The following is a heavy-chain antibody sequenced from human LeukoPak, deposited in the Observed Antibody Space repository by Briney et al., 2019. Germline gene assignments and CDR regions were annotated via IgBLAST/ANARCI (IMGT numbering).Heavy chain of an antibody. CDR3: ARDTTTVNIFEYYYYYMDV. D-gene: IGHD4-11*01. CDR2: IYTSGST. CDR1: GGSISSYY. J-gene: IGHJ6*03. V-gene: IGHV4-4*07. Sequence: SETLSLTCTVSGGSISSYYWSWIRQPAGKGLEWIGRIYTSGSTNYNPSLKSRVTMSVDTSKNQFSLKLRSVTAADTAVYYCARDTTTVNIFEYYYYYMDVWGKGTTVTVSS.